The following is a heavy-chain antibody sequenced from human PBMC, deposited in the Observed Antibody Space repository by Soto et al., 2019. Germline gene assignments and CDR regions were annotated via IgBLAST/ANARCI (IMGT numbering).Heavy chain of an antibody. V-gene: IGHV3-7*04. CDR3: ARASDGSGSYCYFDD. CDR1: GFTFSNYW. CDR2: INRDGNEK. Sequence: EVQLGESGGGLVQPGGSLRLSCAASGFTFSNYWMSWVRQAPGKGLQWVANINRDGNEKYYVDSLKGRITISRDNAENSVYLQMNALRVEDTVVYYCARASDGSGSYCYFDDWGQGTLVTVS. D-gene: IGHD3-22*01. J-gene: IGHJ4*02.